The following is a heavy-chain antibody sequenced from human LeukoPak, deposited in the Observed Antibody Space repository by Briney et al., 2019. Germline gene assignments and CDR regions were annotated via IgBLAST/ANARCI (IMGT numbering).Heavy chain of an antibody. CDR1: GGSMNTYS. J-gene: IGHJ3*02. Sequence: SETLSLTCSVSGGSMNTYSWKWIRQPPGKGLEWVGRVYYTVITNYHPSLYTRVTMSVDTSNNQFSLKLISVTAADTAVYYCARHERDASLDHALDIWGQGTMVTVSS. CDR3: ARHERDASLDHALDI. CDR2: VYYTVIT. D-gene: IGHD5-24*01. V-gene: IGHV4-59*08.